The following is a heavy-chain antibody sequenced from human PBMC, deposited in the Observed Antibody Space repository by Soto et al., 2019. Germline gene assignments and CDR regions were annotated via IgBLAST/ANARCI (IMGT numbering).Heavy chain of an antibody. CDR2: ISTYNGNT. CDR3: ARGWDYTDYYCDF. CDR1: GYGFMNYG. Sequence: QVQLVQSGPEVKKSGASVKVSCKASGYGFMNYGISWVRQAPGQGLEWMGWISTYNGNTDYAQKFQDRVTMTADASINTAYMELRNLRSDDTAVYYCARGWDYTDYYCDFWGQGTLVTVSS. D-gene: IGHD4-17*01. J-gene: IGHJ4*02. V-gene: IGHV1-18*01.